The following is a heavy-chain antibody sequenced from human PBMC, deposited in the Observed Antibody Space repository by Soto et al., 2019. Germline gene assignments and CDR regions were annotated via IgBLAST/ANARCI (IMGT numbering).Heavy chain of an antibody. Sequence: SETLSLTCTVSGGSISSSSYYWGWIRQPPGKGLEWIGSIYYSGSTYYNPSLKSRVTIPVDTSKNQSSLKLSSVTAADTAVYYCARHRLWFGELYFFDPWGQGTLVTAPQ. D-gene: IGHD3-10*01. CDR1: GGSISSSSYY. CDR2: IYYSGST. J-gene: IGHJ5*02. CDR3: ARHRLWFGELYFFDP. V-gene: IGHV4-39*01.